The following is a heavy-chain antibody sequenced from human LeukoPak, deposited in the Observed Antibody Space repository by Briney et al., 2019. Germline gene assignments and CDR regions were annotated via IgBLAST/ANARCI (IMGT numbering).Heavy chain of an antibody. CDR2: INPNSGGT. CDR3: AEGGDSNFDY. V-gene: IGHV1-2*02. D-gene: IGHD2-21*02. CDR1: GYTFTGYY. Sequence: ASVKVSCKASGYTFTGYYMHWVRQAPGQGLEWMGWINPNSGGTNYAQQFQGRVTMTRDTSISTAYMELSRLRSDDTAVYYCAEGGDSNFDYWGQGTLVTVSS. J-gene: IGHJ4*02.